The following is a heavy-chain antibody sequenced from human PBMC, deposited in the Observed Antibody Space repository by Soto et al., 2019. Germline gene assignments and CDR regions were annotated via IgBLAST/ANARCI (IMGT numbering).Heavy chain of an antibody. J-gene: IGHJ4*02. CDR2: IKQDGSEK. Sequence: GESLKISCAASGFTFSSYWMSWVRQAPGKGLEWVANIKQDGSEKYYVDSVKGRFTISRDNAKNSLYLQMNSLRAEDTAVYYCARTEPPYYFDYWGQGTLVTVSS. CDR3: ARTEPPYYFDY. CDR1: GFTFSSYW. V-gene: IGHV3-7*01.